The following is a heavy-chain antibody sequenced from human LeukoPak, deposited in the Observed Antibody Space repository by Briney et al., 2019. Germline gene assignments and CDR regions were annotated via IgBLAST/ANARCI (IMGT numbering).Heavy chain of an antibody. CDR1: GYTFTGYF. CDR2: INPYSGGT. J-gene: IGHJ3*01. Sequence: ASVKVSCKASGYTFTGYFLHWVRQAPGQGLEYMGWINPYSGGTNYAQNFQGRVTMTRDTSISTAYMELSRLRSDDTAMYYCARDVRYCSTGSCYSDAFDVLGQGTMVTVSS. D-gene: IGHD2-15*01. CDR3: ARDVRYCSTGSCYSDAFDV. V-gene: IGHV1-2*02.